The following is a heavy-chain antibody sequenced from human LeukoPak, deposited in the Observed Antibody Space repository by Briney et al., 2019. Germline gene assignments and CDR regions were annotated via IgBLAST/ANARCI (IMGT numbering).Heavy chain of an antibody. CDR2: IVHSGNT. V-gene: IGHV4-34*12. Sequence: PSETLSLTCALYGGSFSGYYWSWIRQPPGKGLEWIGEIVHSGNTKYNPSLKSRVTILVDTSKNQFSLNPTSVTAADTAVYYCARFGSSTWYKGAFDIWGQGTMVTVTS. CDR1: GGSFSGYY. D-gene: IGHD6-13*01. J-gene: IGHJ3*02. CDR3: ARFGSSTWYKGAFDI.